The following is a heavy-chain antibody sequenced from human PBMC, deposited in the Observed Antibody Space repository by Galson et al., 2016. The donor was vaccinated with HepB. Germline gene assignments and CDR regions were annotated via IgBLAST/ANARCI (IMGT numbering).Heavy chain of an antibody. V-gene: IGHV3-21*01. CDR2: ISSRSSYI. CDR3: ARDRLDTVTVTEHLFGGKFDF. Sequence: SLRLSCAASRFNFSDYSMNWVRQAPGKGLEWVSSISSRSSYIYYADSVKGRFTISRDNAKNSLYLQMNSLRADDTAVYDCARDRLDTVTVTEHLFGGKFDFWGQGTLATVSS. CDR1: RFNFSDYS. J-gene: IGHJ4*02. D-gene: IGHD5-18*01.